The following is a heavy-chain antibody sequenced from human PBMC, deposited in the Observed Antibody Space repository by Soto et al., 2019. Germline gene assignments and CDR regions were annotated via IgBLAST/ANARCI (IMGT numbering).Heavy chain of an antibody. Sequence: GGSLRLSCGASGFTFSGYWMSWVRQTPGKGLEWVANIKQDGSEKYYVDSVEGRFTISRDNPKSSLYLQMNNLRAEDTAVYYCARGGSITIFGLIPEFDYWGHGALVTVSS. J-gene: IGHJ4*01. CDR1: GFTFSGYW. CDR3: ARGGSITIFGLIPEFDY. D-gene: IGHD3-3*01. CDR2: IKQDGSEK. V-gene: IGHV3-7*04.